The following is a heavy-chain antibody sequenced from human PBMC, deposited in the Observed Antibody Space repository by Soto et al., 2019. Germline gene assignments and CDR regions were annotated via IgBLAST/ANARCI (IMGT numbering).Heavy chain of an antibody. V-gene: IGHV1-69*13. CDR3: ARGLVDTAMAFDY. CDR1: GGSFSCYA. J-gene: IGHJ4*02. Sequence: SVKVCCKASGGSFSCYAISWVRQAPGQGLEWMGGIIPIFGTANYAQKFQGRVTITADESTSTAYMELSSLRSEDTAVYYCARGLVDTAMAFDYWGQGTLVPVSS. D-gene: IGHD5-18*01. CDR2: IIPIFGTA.